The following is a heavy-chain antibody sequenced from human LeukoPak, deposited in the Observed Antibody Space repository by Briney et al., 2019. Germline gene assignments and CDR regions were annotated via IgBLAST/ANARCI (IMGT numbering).Heavy chain of an antibody. D-gene: IGHD5-18*01. CDR3: AKLGYSHPKGSFDY. J-gene: IGHJ4*02. V-gene: IGHV3-23*01. CDR1: GFTFSSYA. CDR2: ISGSGGST. Sequence: GGSLRLSCAASGFTFSSYAMSWVRQAPGKGLEWVSAISGSGGSTYYADSVKGRFTISRDDSKNTLYLQMNSLRAEDTAVYYCAKLGYSHPKGSFDYWGQGTLVTVSS.